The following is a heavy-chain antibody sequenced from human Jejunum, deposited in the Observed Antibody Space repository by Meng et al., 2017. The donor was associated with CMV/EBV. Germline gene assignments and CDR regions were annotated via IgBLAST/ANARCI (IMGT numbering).Heavy chain of an antibody. CDR2: IIPVLGIP. D-gene: IGHD6-25*01. CDR3: AREGWTPRSGRLYYFDS. V-gene: IGHV1-69*05. Sequence: GTCGNYAFSWVRQAPGQGLEWMGGIIPVLGIPDNSQKFQGSVSITTDESRRTAYMEVSRLRSDDTAVYYCAREGWTPRSGRLYYFDSWGQGTLVTVSS. CDR1: GTCGNYA. J-gene: IGHJ4*02.